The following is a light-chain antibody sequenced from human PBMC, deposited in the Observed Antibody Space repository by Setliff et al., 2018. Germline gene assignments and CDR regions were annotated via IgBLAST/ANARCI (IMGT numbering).Light chain of an antibody. CDR3: SSYTSSSTYV. CDR1: SSDVGGYNY. V-gene: IGLV2-14*01. J-gene: IGLJ1*01. CDR2: EVS. Sequence: LTQPASVSGSPGQSITISCTGTSSDVGGYNYVSWYQQHPGKAPKLMIYEVSNRPSGVSNRFSGSKSGNTASLTISGLQAEDEADYYCSSYTSSSTYVFGTGTKVTVL.